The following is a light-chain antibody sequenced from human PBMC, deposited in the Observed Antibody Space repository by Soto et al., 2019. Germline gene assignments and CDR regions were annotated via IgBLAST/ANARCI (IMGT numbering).Light chain of an antibody. V-gene: IGLV3-1*01. CDR3: QAWNSSVV. J-gene: IGLJ2*01. CDR2: EDL. Sequence: SYELTQPPSVSVSPGQTASITCSGDKLGDKYVCWYQQKPGQSPVLVIYEDLKRPSGIPERFSGSNSGNTATLTISGTQAMDEADYYCQAWNSSVVFGGGTKLTVL. CDR1: KLGDKY.